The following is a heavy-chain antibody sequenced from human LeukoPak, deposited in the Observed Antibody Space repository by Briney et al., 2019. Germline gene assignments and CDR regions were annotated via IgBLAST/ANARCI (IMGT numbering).Heavy chain of an antibody. CDR1: GYTFTGYY. CDR3: ARDNRYCSGGSCYLSWFDP. V-gene: IGHV1-2*02. J-gene: IGHJ5*02. CDR2: INPNSGGT. D-gene: IGHD2-15*01. Sequence: VSVKVSCKASGYTFTGYYMHWVRQAPGQGLEWMGWINPNSGGTNYAQKFQGRVTMTRGTSISTAYMELSRLRSDDTAVYYCARDNRYCSGGSCYLSWFDPWGQGTLVTVSS.